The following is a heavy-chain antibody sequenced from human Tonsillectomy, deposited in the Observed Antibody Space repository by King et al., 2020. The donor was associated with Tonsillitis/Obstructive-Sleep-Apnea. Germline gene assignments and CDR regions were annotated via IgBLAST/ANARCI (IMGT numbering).Heavy chain of an antibody. D-gene: IGHD4-23*01. V-gene: IGHV1-2*02. CDR1: GYTFTGYY. Sequence: QLVQSGAEVKKPGASVKVSSKASGYTFTGYYMHWVRQAPGQGLEWMGWINPNSGGTNYAQKFQGRVTMTRDTSISTAYMELSRLRSDDTAVYYCARFHDHGGNFFDYWGQGTLVTVSS. CDR2: INPNSGGT. CDR3: ARFHDHGGNFFDY. J-gene: IGHJ4*02.